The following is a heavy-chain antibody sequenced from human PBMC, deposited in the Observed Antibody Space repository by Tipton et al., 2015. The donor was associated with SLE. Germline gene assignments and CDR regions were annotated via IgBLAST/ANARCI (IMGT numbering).Heavy chain of an antibody. D-gene: IGHD3-10*01. CDR3: ASGVRAVILIHTHYEYYLDV. CDR2: MKHDGREK. V-gene: IGHV3-7*01. Sequence: SLRLSCAASGFHFSNSWMTWVCQAPGKGPEWVASMKHDGREKYYVDSGKGRLTTSRDKGKNSLYLHMNNLRVEDTAVYYCASGVRAVILIHTHYEYYLDVWGKGTTV. J-gene: IGHJ6*03. CDR1: GFHFSNSW.